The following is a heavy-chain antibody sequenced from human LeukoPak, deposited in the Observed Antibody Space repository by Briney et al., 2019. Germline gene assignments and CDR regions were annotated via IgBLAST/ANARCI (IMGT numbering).Heavy chain of an antibody. J-gene: IGHJ4*02. CDR3: ARGHTYYDFWSGLNYFDY. V-gene: IGHV1-8*02. D-gene: IGHD3-3*01. CDR1: GYTFKNYD. CDR2: MNPNSGNT. Sequence: AAVKVSCKASGYTFKNYDINWVRQATGQGLEWMGWMNPNSGNTGFAQKFQDRVSMTRDTSINTAYMELTSLRSGDTAVYYCARGHTYYDFWSGLNYFDYWGQGTLVTVSS.